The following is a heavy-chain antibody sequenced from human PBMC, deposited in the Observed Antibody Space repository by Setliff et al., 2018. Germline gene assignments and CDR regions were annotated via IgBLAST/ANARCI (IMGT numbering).Heavy chain of an antibody. CDR1: GGSFSGYY. V-gene: IGHV4-34*01. CDR2: INYSRVV. Sequence: PSETLSLTCGVSGGSFSGYYWSWIRQPPGGGLEWIGEINYSRVVNYKPSLKSRVSISLDTSKNQFSLRLTSLTAADTAVYYCARGSGSFPFDYWGLGTLVTVSS. J-gene: IGHJ4*02. D-gene: IGHD1-26*01. CDR3: ARGSGSFPFDY.